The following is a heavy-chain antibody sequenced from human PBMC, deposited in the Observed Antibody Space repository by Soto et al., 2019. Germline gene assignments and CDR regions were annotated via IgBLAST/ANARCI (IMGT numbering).Heavy chain of an antibody. D-gene: IGHD4-17*01. CDR3: ARDDYGGNFDY. CDR1: GFTFSSYW. J-gene: IGHJ4*02. V-gene: IGHV3-7*05. Sequence: GGSLRLSWAASGFTFSSYWMIWVRQAPGKGLEWVADIKQDGSEKYYVDSVKGRFTISRDSAKNSLYLQMNSLRAEDTAVYYCARDDYGGNFDYWGQGTLVTVSS. CDR2: IKQDGSEK.